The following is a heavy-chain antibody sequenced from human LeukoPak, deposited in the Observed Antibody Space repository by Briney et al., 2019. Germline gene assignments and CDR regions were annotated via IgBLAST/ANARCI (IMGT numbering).Heavy chain of an antibody. CDR3: ANPIPTTDPFDY. CDR1: GFTFSNYG. V-gene: IGHV3-30*02. J-gene: IGHJ4*02. Sequence: GGSLRLSCAASGFTFSNYGMYWVRQAPGKGLEWVAFIRDDGSKIYYADSVKGRFTISRDNSKNTLYLQMSSLRAEDTALYYCANPIPTTDPFDYWGQGTLVTVSS. CDR2: IRDDGSKI. D-gene: IGHD1-1*01.